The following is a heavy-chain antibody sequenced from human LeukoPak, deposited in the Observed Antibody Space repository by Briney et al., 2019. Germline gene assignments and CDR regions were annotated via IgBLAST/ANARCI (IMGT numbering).Heavy chain of an antibody. Sequence: GGSLRLSCAASGFTVSNNYMGWVRQAPGKGLEWVSLIYSDGRTSYTDSVKGRFTISRDNSKNTLSLQLNSLRAEDTAVYYCARDGGSSTMEPTGGYYYYGMDVWGQGTTVTVSS. D-gene: IGHD1-1*01. V-gene: IGHV3-53*01. CDR1: GFTVSNNY. J-gene: IGHJ6*02. CDR3: ARDGGSSTMEPTGGYYYYGMDV. CDR2: IYSDGRT.